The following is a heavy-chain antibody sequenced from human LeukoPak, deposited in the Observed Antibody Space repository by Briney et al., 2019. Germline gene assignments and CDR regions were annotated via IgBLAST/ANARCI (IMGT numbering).Heavy chain of an antibody. CDR1: GFTFSSYW. D-gene: IGHD1-14*01. CDR2: ISSSGGTT. V-gene: IGHV3-23*01. Sequence: PGGSLRLSCAASGFTFSSYWMSWVRQAPGKGLEWVSAISSSGGTTYYADSVKGRFTISRDNSKNTLYLQMNSLRAEDTAVYYCARVRSSTGYYYYGMDVWGQGTTVTVSS. J-gene: IGHJ6*02. CDR3: ARVRSSTGYYYYGMDV.